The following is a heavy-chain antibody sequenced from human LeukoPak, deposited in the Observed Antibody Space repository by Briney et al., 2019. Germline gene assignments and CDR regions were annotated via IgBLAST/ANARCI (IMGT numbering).Heavy chain of an antibody. Sequence: GGSLRLSCAASGFTFNNYAMNWVRQAPGKGLEWVSGISGSGGSTFYADSVKGRFTISRDNSKNTLYLQMNSLRAEDTAVYYCARGDYMDVWGKGTTVTVSS. CDR3: ARGDYMDV. V-gene: IGHV3-23*01. CDR1: GFTFNNYA. J-gene: IGHJ6*03. CDR2: ISGSGGST.